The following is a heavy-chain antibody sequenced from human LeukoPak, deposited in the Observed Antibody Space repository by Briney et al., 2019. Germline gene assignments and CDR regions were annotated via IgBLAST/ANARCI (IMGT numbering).Heavy chain of an antibody. J-gene: IGHJ3*01. CDR1: GFTFSTYE. D-gene: IGHD4-23*01. CDR3: AREVVVTPDALDL. V-gene: IGHV3-48*03. Sequence: GGTLRLSCAASGFTFSTYEMSWVRPAAGKGLEWASYMNSGSSNIQYAASVKGRFTISRDDARNSLFLQMNSLRAEDTAVYYCAREVVVTPDALDLWGRGTMVIVSS. CDR2: MNSGSSNI.